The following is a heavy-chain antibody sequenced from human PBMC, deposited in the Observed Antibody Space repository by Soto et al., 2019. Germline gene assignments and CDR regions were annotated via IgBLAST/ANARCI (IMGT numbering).Heavy chain of an antibody. CDR1: GGTFSSYA. J-gene: IGHJ6*02. CDR3: AREGARLVLGYYYYGMDV. CDR2: IIPIFGTA. D-gene: IGHD6-6*01. V-gene: IGHV1-69*13. Sequence: SVKVSCKASGGTFSSYAISWVRQAPGQGLEWMGGIIPIFGTANYAQKFQGRVTITADESTSTAYMELSSLRYEDTAVYYCAREGARLVLGYYYYGMDVWGQGTTVTAP.